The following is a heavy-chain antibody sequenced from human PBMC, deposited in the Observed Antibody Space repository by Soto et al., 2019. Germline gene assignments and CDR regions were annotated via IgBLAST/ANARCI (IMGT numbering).Heavy chain of an antibody. CDR3: AREGYYGSGSYYDY. D-gene: IGHD3-10*01. CDR1: GFTFSSYA. J-gene: IGHJ4*02. CDR2: ISYDGSNK. Sequence: QVQLVESGGGVVQPGRSLRLSCAASGFTFSSYAMHWVRQAPGKGLEWVAVISYDGSNKYYVDSVKGRFTISRDNSKNTLYLQMNSLRAEDTAVYYCAREGYYGSGSYYDYWGQGTLVTVSS. V-gene: IGHV3-30-3*01.